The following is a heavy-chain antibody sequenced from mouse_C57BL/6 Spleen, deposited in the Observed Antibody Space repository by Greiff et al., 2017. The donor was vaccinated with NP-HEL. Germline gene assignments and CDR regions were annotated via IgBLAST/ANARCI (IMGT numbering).Heavy chain of an antibody. V-gene: IGHV1-15*01. Sequence: VQLQQSGAELVRPGASVTLSCKASGYTFTDYEMHWVKQTPVHGLEWIGAIDPETGGTAYNQKFKGKAILTADKSSSTAYMELRSLTSEDSAVYYCTRPYYGSSLDYWGQGTTLTVSS. D-gene: IGHD1-1*01. CDR2: IDPETGGT. CDR3: TRPYYGSSLDY. CDR1: GYTFTDYE. J-gene: IGHJ2*01.